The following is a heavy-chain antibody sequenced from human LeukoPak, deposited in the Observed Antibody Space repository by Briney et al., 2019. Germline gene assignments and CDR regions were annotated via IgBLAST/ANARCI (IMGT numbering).Heavy chain of an antibody. D-gene: IGHD1-26*01. CDR3: ARAVGATNYFDY. J-gene: IGHJ4*02. CDR1: GFTFSSYA. CDR2: ISSNGGST. V-gene: IGHV3-64*01. Sequence: GGSLRLSCAASGFTFSSYAMHWVRQAPGKGLEYVSAISSNGGSTYYANSVKGRFTISRDNSKNTLYLQMGSLRAEDMAVYYCARAVGATNYFDYWGQGTPVTVSS.